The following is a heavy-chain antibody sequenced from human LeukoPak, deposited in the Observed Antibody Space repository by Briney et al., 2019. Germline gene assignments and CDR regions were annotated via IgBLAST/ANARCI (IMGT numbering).Heavy chain of an antibody. CDR1: GGTLSSYA. CDR2: IIPIFGIA. V-gene: IGHV1-69*04. CDR3: ARDRDWRFWSGYPHELSNYAGMDV. J-gene: IGHJ6*02. Sequence: ASVKVSCKASGGTLSSYAISWVRQAPGQGLEWMGRIIPIFGIANYAQKFQGRVTITADKSTSTAYMELSSLRSEDTAVYYCARDRDWRFWSGYPHELSNYAGMDVWGQGTTVTVSS. D-gene: IGHD3-3*01.